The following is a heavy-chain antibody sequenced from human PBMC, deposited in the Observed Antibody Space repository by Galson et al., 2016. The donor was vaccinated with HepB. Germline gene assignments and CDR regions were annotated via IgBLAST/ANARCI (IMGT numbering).Heavy chain of an antibody. D-gene: IGHD5-18*01. V-gene: IGHV1-69*13. Sequence: SVKVSCKASGGTFSTYPVAWVRQAPGQGLEWMGGIIPLFGRTHSTEKFQGRLSIAADDSMTTVYLELSRLVSEDTGIYYCASVGRELIQLSGFRDFFHIWGQGTLVTVSS. CDR1: GGTFSTYP. CDR3: ASVGRELIQLSGFRDFFHI. J-gene: IGHJ3*02. CDR2: IIPLFGRT.